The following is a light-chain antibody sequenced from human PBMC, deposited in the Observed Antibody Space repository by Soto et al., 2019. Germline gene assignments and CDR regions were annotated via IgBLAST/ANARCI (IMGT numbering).Light chain of an antibody. CDR1: SSDIGGYNY. J-gene: IGLJ2*01. CDR2: DVN. Sequence: QSALTQPASVSGSPGQSITISCTGTSSDIGGYNYVSWYQQHPGEAPKLMIYDVNNRPSGVSNRFSGSQSGNTASLTISGLQAEDEADDDCSSYTGSNTLVVFGGGTKLTVL. CDR3: SSYTGSNTLVV. V-gene: IGLV2-14*03.